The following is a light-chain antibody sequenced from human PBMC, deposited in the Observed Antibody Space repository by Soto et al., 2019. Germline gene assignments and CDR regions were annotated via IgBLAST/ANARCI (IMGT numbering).Light chain of an antibody. CDR1: GGDIGAYNY. CDR2: GVT. Sequence: QSALTQPASVSGSLGQSITLSCTGSGGDIGAYNYVSWYQQHPGKAPKLIIYGVTHRPSGVSSRFSASKSAYTASLTISALQAEDEAEYFCFSFTTTSTHVFGTGTKLTVL. J-gene: IGLJ1*01. CDR3: FSFTTTSTHV. V-gene: IGLV2-14*01.